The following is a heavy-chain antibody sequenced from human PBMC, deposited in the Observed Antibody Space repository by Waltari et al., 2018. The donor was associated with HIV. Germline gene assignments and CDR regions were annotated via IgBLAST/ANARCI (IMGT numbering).Heavy chain of an antibody. CDR2: IYYSGST. CDR1: GGSISSYY. Sequence: QVQLQESGPGLVKPSETLSLTCTVSGGSISSYYWSWIRQPPGKGLEWIGYIYYSGSTNYNPSLKSRVTISVDTSKNQFSLKLSSVTAADTAVYYCARDLRVAVVPNHYYYYGMDVWGQGTTVTVSS. CDR3: ARDLRVAVVPNHYYYYGMDV. J-gene: IGHJ6*02. V-gene: IGHV4-59*01. D-gene: IGHD6-19*01.